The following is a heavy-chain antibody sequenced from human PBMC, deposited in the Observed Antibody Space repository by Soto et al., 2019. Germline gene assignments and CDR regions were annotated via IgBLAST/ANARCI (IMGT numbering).Heavy chain of an antibody. J-gene: IGHJ4*01. CDR1: GDSVSNDNYY. Sequence: SETLSLTGALSGDSVSNDNYYWSWIRQPPGKGLEWIGYIYYSGTTNSNSYLKSRLSLSVDMSQNQFSLKLAPVTDADTAVYFCARSQRGRTAFTFDYWGQGALVTDSS. D-gene: IGHD3-16*01. CDR2: IYYSGTT. V-gene: IGHV4-61*01. CDR3: ARSQRGRTAFTFDY.